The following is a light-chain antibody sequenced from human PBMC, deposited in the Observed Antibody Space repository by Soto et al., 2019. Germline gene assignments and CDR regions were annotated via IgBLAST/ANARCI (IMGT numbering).Light chain of an antibody. CDR2: AAS. CDR1: QGIKNY. V-gene: IGKV1-27*01. CDR3: QRYYNAPFT. J-gene: IGKJ4*01. Sequence: DIQVTQYPSSLSASVGDRVTITCRASQGIKNYLAWYQQKSGEIPKLLIYAASTLESGIPPRFSGSGSGTDFTLTINNLQPEDVATYYCQRYYNAPFTFGGGTKVDI.